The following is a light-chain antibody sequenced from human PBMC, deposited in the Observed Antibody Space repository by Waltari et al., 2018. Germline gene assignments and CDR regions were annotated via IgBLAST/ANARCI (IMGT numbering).Light chain of an antibody. Sequence: IVFTQSTNPLSFSQGQRATPSCRASQTINNNFLVWYQQKPGQAPRLIIHGASSRATGFPDRFSGSGSGTDFTLTINSLKPEDSAVYYCQQYDGSVLTFGGGTKVEI. CDR2: GAS. V-gene: IGKV3-20*01. CDR3: QQYDGSVLT. CDR1: QTINNNF. J-gene: IGKJ4*01.